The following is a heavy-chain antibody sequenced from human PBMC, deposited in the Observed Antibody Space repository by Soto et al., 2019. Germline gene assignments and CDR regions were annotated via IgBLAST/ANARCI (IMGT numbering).Heavy chain of an antibody. CDR2: ISYDGINK. D-gene: IGHD3-22*01. CDR1: GFTFSSYG. Sequence: GGSLRLSCAASGFTFSSYGMHWVRQAPGKGLEWVAVISYDGINKYYADSVKGRFTISRDNSKNTLYLQMNSLRAEDTAVYYCAKPDDYYDSSPRAFDSWGQGTMVPV. J-gene: IGHJ4*02. CDR3: AKPDDYYDSSPRAFDS. V-gene: IGHV3-30*18.